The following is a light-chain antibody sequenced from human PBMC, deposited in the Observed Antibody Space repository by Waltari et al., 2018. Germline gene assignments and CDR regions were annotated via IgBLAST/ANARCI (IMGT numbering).Light chain of an antibody. CDR3: GTWDSGLSVVV. V-gene: IGLV1-51*01. J-gene: IGLJ2*01. CDR2: DED. Sequence: QSVLTQPPSVSAAPGPRVTISCTGSSSNLGRSYVSWYQHLPGTAPKLLIYDEDKRLPEIPCRFSGSKSGTSAVLGITGLQTEDEADYYCGTWDSGLSVVVFGGGTRLTVL. CDR1: SSNLGRSY.